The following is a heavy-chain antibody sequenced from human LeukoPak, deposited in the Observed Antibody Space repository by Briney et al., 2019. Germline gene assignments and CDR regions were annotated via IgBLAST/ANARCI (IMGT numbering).Heavy chain of an antibody. Sequence: RGSLRLSCAASAFTLTSYGMSWVRQAPGEGLEWVAYALIGGSKYYANSVRARSTISRDNSKSTLYLQMDSLTADDTAVYYCAKDRGMDYDSYYMDVWGKGTTVTVSS. J-gene: IGHJ6*03. CDR1: AFTLTSYG. V-gene: IGHV3-23*01. CDR2: YALIGGSK. CDR3: AKDRGMDYDSYYMDV. D-gene: IGHD3-16*01.